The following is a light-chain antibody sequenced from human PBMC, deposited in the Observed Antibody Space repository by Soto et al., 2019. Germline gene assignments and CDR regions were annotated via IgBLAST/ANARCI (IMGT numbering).Light chain of an antibody. V-gene: IGKV3D-15*01. J-gene: IGKJ2*01. CDR2: GAI. CDR1: QSVSSN. CDR3: QQYNAWPGT. Sequence: EIVLTQSPAALSVSPGDRATLSCRASQSVSSNFAWYQQKPGQAPRLLIHGAITRATGIPARFSGSGSGTEFALPISSLQSADFAIYYCQQYNAWPGTFGQGTKLEMK.